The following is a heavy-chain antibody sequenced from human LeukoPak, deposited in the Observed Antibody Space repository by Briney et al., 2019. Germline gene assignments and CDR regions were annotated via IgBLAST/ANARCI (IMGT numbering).Heavy chain of an antibody. V-gene: IGHV3-30-3*01. Sequence: GSLRLSCAASGFTFSSHAMVWVRQAPGKGLEWVSFISHDGSESFHTESEKGRFTISRDNFKNTVDLQVSGLKEEDTAVYYCARDWGQRGVGATLANWGQGTLVIVSS. CDR3: ARDWGQRGVGATLAN. D-gene: IGHD1-26*01. J-gene: IGHJ4*02. CDR1: GFTFSSHA. CDR2: ISHDGSES.